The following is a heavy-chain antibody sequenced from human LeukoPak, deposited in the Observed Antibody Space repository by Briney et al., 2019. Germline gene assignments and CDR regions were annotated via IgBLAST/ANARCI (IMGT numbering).Heavy chain of an antibody. J-gene: IGHJ4*02. CDR2: IGGSGGGT. D-gene: IGHD3-22*01. V-gene: IGHV3-23*01. CDR1: GFTFSNYA. Sequence: GGSLRLSCAASGFTFSNYAMSWVRQAPGKGLEWVSAIGGSGGGTYYADSVKGRFTISRDNSKNTLYLQMTGLRAEDTAIYYCAKTPETFYYDFSGYYYYFDYWGRGTLVTVSS. CDR3: AKTPETFYYDFSGYYYYFDY.